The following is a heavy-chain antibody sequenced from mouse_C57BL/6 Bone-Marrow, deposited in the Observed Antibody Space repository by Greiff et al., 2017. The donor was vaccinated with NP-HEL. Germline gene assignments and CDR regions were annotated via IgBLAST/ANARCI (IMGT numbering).Heavy chain of an antibody. J-gene: IGHJ1*03. CDR3: ARKAYYSNYGYFDV. V-gene: IGHV1-42*01. CDR2: INPSTGGT. Sequence: VQLQQSGPELVKPGASVKISCKASGYSFTGYYMNWVKQSPEKSLEWIGEINPSTGGTTYNQKFKAKATLTVDKSSSTAYMQLKSLTSEDSAVYYCARKAYYSNYGYFDVWGTGTTVTVSS. D-gene: IGHD2-5*01. CDR1: GYSFTGYY.